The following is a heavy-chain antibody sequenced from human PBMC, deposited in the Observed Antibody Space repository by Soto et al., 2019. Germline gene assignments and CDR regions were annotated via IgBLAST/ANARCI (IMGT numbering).Heavy chain of an antibody. V-gene: IGHV1-18*01. D-gene: IGHD3-22*01. CDR3: ARATYYGISGYQFPQRFDP. CDR1: GYDFTTYG. Sequence: ASVKVSCKGSGYDFTTYGITWVRQAPGQGLEWMAWISAHNGNTNYAPNLQGRVTVTRDTSTSTAYIELRSLRSDDTAVYYCARATYYGISGYQFPQRFDPWGQGTLVTVSS. CDR2: ISAHNGNT. J-gene: IGHJ5*02.